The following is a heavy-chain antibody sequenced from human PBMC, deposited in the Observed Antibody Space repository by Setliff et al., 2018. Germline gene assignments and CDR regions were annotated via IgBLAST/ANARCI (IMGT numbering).Heavy chain of an antibody. Sequence: TLSLTCSVSGASISTTYYYWDWIRQSPEKGLEWIGRIYQNGITYYNPSVKSRVTISVDTSKNQFSLKLSSVTAADTAVYYCARLSGFLYIDVWGKGTTVTVSS. V-gene: IGHV4-39*07. CDR2: IYQNGIT. J-gene: IGHJ6*03. D-gene: IGHD3-3*01. CDR3: ARLSGFLYIDV. CDR1: GASISTTYYY.